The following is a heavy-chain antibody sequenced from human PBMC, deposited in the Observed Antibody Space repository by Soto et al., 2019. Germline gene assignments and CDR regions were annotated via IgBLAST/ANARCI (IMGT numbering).Heavy chain of an antibody. Sequence: SETLSLTCTVSGGSISSYYWSWIRQPPGKGLEWIGYIYYSGSTNYNPSLKSRVTISVDTTKNQFSLKLSSVTAADTAEYYCARVGGTYYYYYYMDVWGKGTTVTVSS. D-gene: IGHD3-16*01. CDR2: IYYSGST. V-gene: IGHV4-59*01. CDR1: GGSISSYY. J-gene: IGHJ6*03. CDR3: ARVGGTYYYYYYMDV.